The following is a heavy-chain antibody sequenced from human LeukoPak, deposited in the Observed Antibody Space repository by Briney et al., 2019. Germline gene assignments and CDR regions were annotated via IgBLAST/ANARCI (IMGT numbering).Heavy chain of an antibody. J-gene: IGHJ3*02. V-gene: IGHV3-7*01. CDR1: GFTFSGHW. Sequence: PGGSLRLSCAASGFTFSGHWMSWVRQAPGKGLEWVANINQGGSDKYYVDSVKGRFTISRDNAKNSLYLQMNSLRAEDTAVYYCARFGVTDDAFDIWGQGTMVTVSS. D-gene: IGHD3-10*01. CDR3: ARFGVTDDAFDI. CDR2: INQGGSDK.